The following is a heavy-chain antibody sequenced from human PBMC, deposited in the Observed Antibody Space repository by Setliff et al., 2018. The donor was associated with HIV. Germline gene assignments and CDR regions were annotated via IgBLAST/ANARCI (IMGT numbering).Heavy chain of an antibody. Sequence: ASVKVSCKASGGAFSSYALSWVRQAPGQGLEWMGGINPSNDATTYAQKFKGRVTMVSDTSTSTVYMELRTLRSEDTAVYYCAREHGTSSLKDWGQGTLVTVSS. CDR2: INPSNDAT. D-gene: IGHD6-6*01. V-gene: IGHV1-69*05. J-gene: IGHJ4*02. CDR3: AREHGTSSLKD. CDR1: GGAFSSYA.